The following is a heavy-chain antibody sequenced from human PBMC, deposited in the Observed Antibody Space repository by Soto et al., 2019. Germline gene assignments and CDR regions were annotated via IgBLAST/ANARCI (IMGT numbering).Heavy chain of an antibody. V-gene: IGHV1-18*01. Sequence: QVQLVQSGAEVKKPGASVKVSCKTPGNFCSKYGISWVRQAPGQGLERMGWINGITGSTNYAQKFRGRVTMTTDTSTGMVYMELSSLTSDDTAIYYCGRDGDQWEQRYLDYWGQGTLVSV. CDR3: GRDGDQWEQRYLDY. CDR1: GNFCSKYG. D-gene: IGHD1-26*01. CDR2: INGITGST. J-gene: IGHJ4*02.